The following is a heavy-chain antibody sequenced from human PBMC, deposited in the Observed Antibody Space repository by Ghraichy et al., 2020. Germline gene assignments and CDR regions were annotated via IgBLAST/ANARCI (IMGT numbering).Heavy chain of an antibody. V-gene: IGHV4-39*07. CDR2: IYYSGST. CDR1: GGSISSSSYY. Sequence: SETLSLTCTVSGGSISSSSYYWGWIRQPPGKELEWIGSIYYSGSTYYNPSLKSRVTISVDTSKNQFSLKLSSVTAVDTAVYYCAREGVRGVIWGQGTLVTVSS. D-gene: IGHD3-10*01. J-gene: IGHJ4*02. CDR3: AREGVRGVI.